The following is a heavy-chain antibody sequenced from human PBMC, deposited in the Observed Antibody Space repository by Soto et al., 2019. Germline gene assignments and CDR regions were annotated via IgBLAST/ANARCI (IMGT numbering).Heavy chain of an antibody. CDR1: GYTFTGYY. Sequence: ASVKVSCKASGYTFTGYYMHWVRQALGQGLEWMGWINPNSGGTNYAQKFQGRVTMTRDTSISTAYMELSRLRSDDTAVYYCARGRHSGQYFDYWGQGTLVTVSS. CDR2: INPNSGGT. V-gene: IGHV1-2*02. J-gene: IGHJ4*02. CDR3: ARGRHSGQYFDY. D-gene: IGHD5-12*01.